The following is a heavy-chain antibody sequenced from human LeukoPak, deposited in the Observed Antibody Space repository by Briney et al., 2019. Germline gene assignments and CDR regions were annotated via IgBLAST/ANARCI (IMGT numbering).Heavy chain of an antibody. V-gene: IGHV3-74*01. D-gene: IGHD3-10*01. Sequence: PGGSLSLSCAASGFTFSSYWMHWVRQAPGEGRVWVSRINSDGSSTSYADSVKGRFTISRDNAKNTLYLQMNSLRTEDTAVYYCARDPYYGSGSYADNWFDPWGQGTLVTVSS. CDR2: INSDGSST. CDR3: ARDPYYGSGSYADNWFDP. CDR1: GFTFSSYW. J-gene: IGHJ5*02.